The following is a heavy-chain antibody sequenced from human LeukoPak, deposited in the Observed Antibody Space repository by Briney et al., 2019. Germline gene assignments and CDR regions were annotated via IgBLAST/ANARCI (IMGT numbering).Heavy chain of an antibody. CDR2: ISYDGSNK. D-gene: IGHD4-17*01. J-gene: IGHJ4*02. Sequence: GGSLRLSCAASGFTFSSYGIHWVRQAPGKGLEWVAVISYDGSNKYYADSVRGRFTISRDNSKNTLYLQMNSLRAEDTAVYYCARDMHDYGDYGAFDYWGQGTLVTVSS. CDR1: GFTFSSYG. V-gene: IGHV3-30*03. CDR3: ARDMHDYGDYGAFDY.